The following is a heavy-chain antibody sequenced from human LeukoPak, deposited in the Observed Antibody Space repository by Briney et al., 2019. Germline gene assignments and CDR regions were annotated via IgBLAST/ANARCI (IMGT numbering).Heavy chain of an antibody. J-gene: IGHJ4*02. Sequence: PSETLSLTCAVYGGSFSGYYWSWIRQPPGKGLEWIGEINHSGSTNYNPSLKSRVTISVDTSKNQFSLKLSSVTAADTAVYYCARDRTWYSNWGQGTLVTVSS. V-gene: IGHV4-34*01. CDR3: ARDRTWYSN. D-gene: IGHD2-15*01. CDR2: INHSGST. CDR1: GGSFSGYY.